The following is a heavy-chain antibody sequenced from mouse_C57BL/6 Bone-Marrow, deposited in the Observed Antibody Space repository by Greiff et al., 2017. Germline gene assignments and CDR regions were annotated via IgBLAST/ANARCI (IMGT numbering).Heavy chain of an antibody. CDR1: GYTFTSYG. CDR3: ARRGYYYGEDY. V-gene: IGHV1-81*01. J-gene: IGHJ2*01. Sequence: QVQLQQSGAELARPGASVKLSCKASGYTFTSYGISWVKQRTGQGLEWIGEIYPRSGNTYYNEKFKGKATLPADKSSSTAYMELRSLTSEDSAVYFCARRGYYYGEDYWGQGTTLTVSS. CDR2: IYPRSGNT. D-gene: IGHD1-1*01.